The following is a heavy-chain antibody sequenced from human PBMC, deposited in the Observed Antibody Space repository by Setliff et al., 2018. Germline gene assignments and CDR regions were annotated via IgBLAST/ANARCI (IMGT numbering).Heavy chain of an antibody. Sequence: SETLSLTCNVSGASISSGSHYWSWIRQSAGEKPTWIGHVYSTGSTYYNPSFESRVSISVDKSNDQFSLKMTSVTAADTAMYYCVRDRYGRNSDGSGVYNWFDSWGQGILVTVSS. CDR1: GASISSGSHY. V-gene: IGHV4-61*09. D-gene: IGHD2-15*01. CDR2: VYSTGST. J-gene: IGHJ5*01. CDR3: VRDRYGRNSDGSGVYNWFDS.